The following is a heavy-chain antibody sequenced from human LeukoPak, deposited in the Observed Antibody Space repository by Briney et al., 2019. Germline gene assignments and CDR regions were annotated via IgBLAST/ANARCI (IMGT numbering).Heavy chain of an antibody. V-gene: IGHV3-30*04. D-gene: IGHD2-2*01. Sequence: GGSLRLSCAASGFTFSSYAMHWVRQAPGKGLEWVAVISYDGRNKYYADSVKGRFTISRDNSKNTLYLQMNSLRAEDTAVYYCARDWVVVVPAAPDIHYYYGMDVWGQGTTVTVSS. J-gene: IGHJ6*02. CDR1: GFTFSSYA. CDR2: ISYDGRNK. CDR3: ARDWVVVVPAAPDIHYYYGMDV.